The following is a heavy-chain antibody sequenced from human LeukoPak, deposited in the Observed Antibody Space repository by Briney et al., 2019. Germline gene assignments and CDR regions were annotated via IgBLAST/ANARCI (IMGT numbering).Heavy chain of an antibody. CDR2: ISSSSSYI. Sequence: GGSLRLSCAASGFTFSSYSMNWVRQAPGKGLEWVSSISSSSSYIYYADSVKGRFTISRDNSKNTLYLQMSSLRAEDTAVYYCARDLGSSRTDYWGQGTLVTVSS. CDR3: ARDLGSSRTDY. CDR1: GFTFSSYS. V-gene: IGHV3-21*04. J-gene: IGHJ4*02. D-gene: IGHD2-2*01.